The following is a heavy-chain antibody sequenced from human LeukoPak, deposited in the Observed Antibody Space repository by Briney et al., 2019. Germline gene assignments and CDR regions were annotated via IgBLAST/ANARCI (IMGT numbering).Heavy chain of an antibody. D-gene: IGHD2-15*01. CDR3: AVLRGAFDI. V-gene: IGHV3-21*01. Sequence: GGSPRLSCAASGFAFSSYSMNWVRQAPGKALEWVSSISSSSYIYYADSVKGRFTISRDNAKNSLYLQMNSLTAEDTAVYYCAVLRGAFDIWGQGTMVTVSS. CDR2: ISSSSYI. CDR1: GFAFSSYS. J-gene: IGHJ3*02.